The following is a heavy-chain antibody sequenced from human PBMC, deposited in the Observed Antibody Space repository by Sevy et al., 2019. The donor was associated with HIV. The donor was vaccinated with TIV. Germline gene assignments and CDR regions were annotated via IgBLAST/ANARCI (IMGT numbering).Heavy chain of an antibody. CDR3: ARALTWILLWDTQFIFDY. Sequence: GGSLRLSCAASGFTFSSDSMNWVRQAPGKGLEWVSSISSSSSYIYYADSVKGRFTISRDNAKNSLYLQMNSLRAEDTAVYYCARALTWILLWDTQFIFDYWGQGTLVTVSS. V-gene: IGHV3-21*01. J-gene: IGHJ4*02. CDR2: ISSSSSYI. CDR1: GFTFSSDS. D-gene: IGHD5-18*01.